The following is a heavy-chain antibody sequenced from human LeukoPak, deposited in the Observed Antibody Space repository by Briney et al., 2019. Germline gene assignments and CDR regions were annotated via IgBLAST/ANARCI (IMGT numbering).Heavy chain of an antibody. V-gene: IGHV3-21*01. D-gene: IGHD3-10*01. CDR1: GFTFGSNA. Sequence: GGSLRLSCEASGFTFGSNAMYWVRQAPGKGLEWVSSISSSSSYIYYADSVKGRFTISRDNAKNSLYLQMNSLRAEDTAVYYCARERVGDLSPRYGMDVWGQWTTVTVSS. J-gene: IGHJ6*02. CDR2: ISSSSSYI. CDR3: ARERVGDLSPRYGMDV.